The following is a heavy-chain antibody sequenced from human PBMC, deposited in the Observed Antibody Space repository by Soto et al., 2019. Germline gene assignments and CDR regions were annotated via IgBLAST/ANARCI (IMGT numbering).Heavy chain of an antibody. Sequence: QVHLVQSGAEVKKPGASVKVSCKASGYTFTSYGITWVRQAPGQGLEWMGWISAHNGNTDYARKLQGRVIVTRDTSTSTACMELRSLISDDTAVYYCARGRYGDYWGQGALVTVSS. CDR2: ISAHNGNT. CDR3: ARGRYGDY. V-gene: IGHV1-18*01. D-gene: IGHD1-26*01. CDR1: GYTFTSYG. J-gene: IGHJ4*02.